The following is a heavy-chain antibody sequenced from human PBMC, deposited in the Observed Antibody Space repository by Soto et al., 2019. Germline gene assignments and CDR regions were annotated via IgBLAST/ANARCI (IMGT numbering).Heavy chain of an antibody. V-gene: IGHV3-30-3*01. J-gene: IGHJ4*02. CDR2: ISDDGSNK. CDR3: ARDHFAISWSYFDY. D-gene: IGHD6-13*01. Sequence: QVQLVESGGGVVQPGRSLRLSCAVSGFTFTNYAMHWVRQAPGKGLEWVAVISDDGSNKKYADSVKGRFTISRDNSKNTMSMKMNSLRAEDTALYYCARDHFAISWSYFDYWGQGTLVTVSS. CDR1: GFTFTNYA.